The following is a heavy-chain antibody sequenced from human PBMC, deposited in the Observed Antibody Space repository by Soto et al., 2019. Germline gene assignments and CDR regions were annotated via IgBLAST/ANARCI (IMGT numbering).Heavy chain of an antibody. D-gene: IGHD6-13*01. V-gene: IGHV6-1*01. CDR3: ARGIAAAGGWFDP. CDR1: GDSVSTNSAA. J-gene: IGHJ5*02. Sequence: QVQLQQSGPGLVKPSQTLSLTCAISGDSVSTNSAAWNWIRQSPSRGLEWLGRTYYRSKWYSDYEVFVKSRITINPDTSKNQFSLQLDSVTPEDTAVYYCARGIAAAGGWFDPWGQGTLVTVSS. CDR2: TYYRSKWYS.